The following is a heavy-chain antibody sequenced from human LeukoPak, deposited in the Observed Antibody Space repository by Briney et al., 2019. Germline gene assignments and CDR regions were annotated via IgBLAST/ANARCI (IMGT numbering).Heavy chain of an antibody. Sequence: PGASLRLSCAASGFTFSSYAMSWVRQAPGKGLEWVSGISGSGGSTYYADSVKGRFTISRDNSKNTLYLKMNSPSAEDTAVYYCARTRAYYYDSSGYTDYWGQGTLVTVSS. V-gene: IGHV3-23*01. CDR3: ARTRAYYYDSSGYTDY. CDR2: ISGSGGST. CDR1: GFTFSSYA. J-gene: IGHJ4*02. D-gene: IGHD3-22*01.